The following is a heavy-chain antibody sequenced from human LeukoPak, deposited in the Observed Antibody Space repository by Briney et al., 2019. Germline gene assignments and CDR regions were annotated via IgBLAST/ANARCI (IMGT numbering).Heavy chain of an antibody. J-gene: IGHJ4*02. V-gene: IGHV3-33*06. CDR2: IWYDGSNK. Sequence: GRSLRLSCAASGFTFSSYGMHWVRQAPGKGLEWVAVIWYDGSNKYYADSVKGRFTISRDNSKNTLYLQMNSLRAEDTAVYYCAKDGVWHCSSTSCYYFDYWGQGTLVTVSP. D-gene: IGHD2-2*01. CDR3: AKDGVWHCSSTSCYYFDY. CDR1: GFTFSSYG.